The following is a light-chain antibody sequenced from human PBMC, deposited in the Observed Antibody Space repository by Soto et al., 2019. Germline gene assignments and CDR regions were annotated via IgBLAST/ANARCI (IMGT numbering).Light chain of an antibody. CDR2: AAS. CDR1: QSVRTH. Sequence: DIQMTQSPSSLSASIGDRVTITCRASQSVRTHLTWYHQKPGKAPELLIYAASSLQAGVPSRFSGSGSGTDFTLTISSLHPEDFGDYYFQQSYSPPRTFGQGTNLEIK. J-gene: IGKJ2*01. V-gene: IGKV1-39*01. CDR3: QQSYSPPRT.